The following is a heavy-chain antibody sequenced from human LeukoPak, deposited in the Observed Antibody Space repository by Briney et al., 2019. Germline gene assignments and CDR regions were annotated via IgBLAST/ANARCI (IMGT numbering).Heavy chain of an antibody. CDR2: INHSGST. Sequence: SETLSLTCAVYGGSFSGYYWSWIRRPPGKGLEWIGEINHSGSTNYNPSLKSRVTISVDTSKNQFSLKLSSVTAADTAVYYCARDDILTGYYLFDYWGQGTLVTVSS. V-gene: IGHV4-34*01. CDR3: ARDDILTGYYLFDY. J-gene: IGHJ4*02. CDR1: GGSFSGYY. D-gene: IGHD3-9*01.